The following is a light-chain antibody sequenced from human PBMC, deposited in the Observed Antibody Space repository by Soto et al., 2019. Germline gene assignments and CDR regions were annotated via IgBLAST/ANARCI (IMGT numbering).Light chain of an antibody. CDR2: GAS. CDR1: QSIGSSY. V-gene: IGKV3-20*01. J-gene: IGKJ1*01. Sequence: VVLTQSPGTLSLSPGERATLSCRSSQSIGSSYLAWYQQKPGQGPRLLIYGASSRATGTPDRFSGSGSGTDFTLTISSLRPEDFAVYYCQQYRSWPRTFGQGTKVDIK. CDR3: QQYRSWPRT.